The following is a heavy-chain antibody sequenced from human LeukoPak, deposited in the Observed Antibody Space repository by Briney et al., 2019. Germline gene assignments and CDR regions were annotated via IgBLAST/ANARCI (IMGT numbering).Heavy chain of an antibody. CDR2: ISAYNGNT. Sequence: ASVKVSCKASGYTFTSYGISWVRQAPGQGLEWMGWISAYNGNTNYAQKLQGRVTMTTDTSTSTAYMELRSLRSDDTAVYYCARERVWLGELLGRWFDPWGQGTLVTVSS. CDR3: ARERVWLGELLGRWFDP. V-gene: IGHV1-18*01. D-gene: IGHD3-10*01. CDR1: GYTFTSYG. J-gene: IGHJ5*02.